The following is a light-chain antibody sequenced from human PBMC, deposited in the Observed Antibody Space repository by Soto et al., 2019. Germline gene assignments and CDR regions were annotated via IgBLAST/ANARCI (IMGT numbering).Light chain of an antibody. J-gene: IGLJ1*01. CDR3: CSYAGSYSFYV. CDR2: DVS. V-gene: IGLV2-11*01. Sequence: QSALTQPRSVSGSPGQSVTISCTGTSSDVGGYNYVSWYQQHPGKAPKLMIYDVSKRPSGVPDRFSGSKSGNTASLTISGLPADDEADYYRCSYAGSYSFYVFGTGTKVTV. CDR1: SSDVGGYNY.